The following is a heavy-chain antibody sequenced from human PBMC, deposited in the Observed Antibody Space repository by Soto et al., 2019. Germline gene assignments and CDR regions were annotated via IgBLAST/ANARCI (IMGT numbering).Heavy chain of an antibody. CDR3: VREGEQAYEMDV. CDR2: IIPIFGTA. D-gene: IGHD2-21*01. J-gene: IGHJ6*02. V-gene: IGHV1-69*13. CDR1: GGTFSSYA. Sequence: SVKVSCKASGGTFSSYAISWVRQAPGQGLEWMGGIIPIFGTANYAQKFQGRVTITADESTSTAYMELSSLRSEDTAVYYCVREGEQAYEMDVWGQGTTVTVSS.